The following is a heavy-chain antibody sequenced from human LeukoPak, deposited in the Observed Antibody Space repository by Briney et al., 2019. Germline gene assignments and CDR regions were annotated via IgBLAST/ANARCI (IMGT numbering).Heavy chain of an antibody. Sequence: GGSLRLSCVASGFTFSDYFMTWIRQPPGKPLECVSYISTIDGIIYYADSVKDRFTISSDNAKSSLFLQMNNLRAEDTAVYYCAKASWGMDVWGQGSSVIVS. CDR1: GFTFSDYF. CDR2: ISTIDGII. CDR3: AKASWGMDV. V-gene: IGHV3-11*01. J-gene: IGHJ6*02.